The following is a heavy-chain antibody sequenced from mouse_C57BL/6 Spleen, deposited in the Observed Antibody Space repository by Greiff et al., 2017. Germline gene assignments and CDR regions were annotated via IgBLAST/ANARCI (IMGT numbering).Heavy chain of an antibody. J-gene: IGHJ2*01. Sequence: VQLQQSGPELVKPGASVKISCKASGYSFTGYYMNWVKQSPEKSLEWIGKINPSTGGTTYNQKFKAKATLTVDKSSSTAYMQLKSLTSEDSAVYYCAREDWDYWGQGTTLTVSS. V-gene: IGHV1-42*01. CDR1: GYSFTGYY. D-gene: IGHD4-1*01. CDR2: INPSTGGT. CDR3: AREDWDY.